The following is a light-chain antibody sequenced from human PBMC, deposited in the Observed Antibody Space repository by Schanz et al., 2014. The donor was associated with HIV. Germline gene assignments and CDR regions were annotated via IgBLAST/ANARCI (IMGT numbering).Light chain of an antibody. CDR3: QQRINWPRT. CDR2: GAS. V-gene: IGKV3D-20*02. CDR1: QSVSSNF. Sequence: EIVLTQSPGTLSLSPGERATLSCRASQSVSSNFLAWYQQKPGQAPRLLIYGASTRATGIPDRFRGSGSGTDFTLTISSLEPEDFAVYYCQQRINWPRTFGQGTKVEIK. J-gene: IGKJ1*01.